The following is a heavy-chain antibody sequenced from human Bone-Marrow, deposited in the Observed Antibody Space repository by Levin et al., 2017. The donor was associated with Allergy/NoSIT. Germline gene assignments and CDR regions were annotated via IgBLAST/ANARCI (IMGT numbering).Heavy chain of an antibody. Sequence: SCAASGFSFSSHGMHWVRQAPGKGLEWVAVIWYDGSKEYYAGSVKGRFTISRDNSKNTLFLQMDILRAEDTAVYYCAREGVYSRSSYWAKNTAYYYGMDVWGRGTTVTVSS. D-gene: IGHD6-13*01. CDR1: GFSFSSHG. CDR3: AREGVYSRSSYWAKNTAYYYGMDV. CDR2: IWYDGSKE. J-gene: IGHJ6*02. V-gene: IGHV3-33*01.